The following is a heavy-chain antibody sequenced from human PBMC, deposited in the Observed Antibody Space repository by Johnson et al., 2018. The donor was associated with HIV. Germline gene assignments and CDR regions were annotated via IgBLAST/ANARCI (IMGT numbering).Heavy chain of an antibody. CDR3: AREALLATNDAFDI. D-gene: IGHD5-12*01. Sequence: VQLVESGGGVAQPGRSLRLSCAASGFTFSSYPMHWVRQAPGKGLEWVTLISYDGSNKYYADSVKGRFTISRDNSKNTMYLQMNSLRAEDTAVYYCAREALLATNDAFDIWGQGTMVTVSS. V-gene: IGHV3-30*04. CDR2: ISYDGSNK. CDR1: GFTFSSYP. J-gene: IGHJ3*02.